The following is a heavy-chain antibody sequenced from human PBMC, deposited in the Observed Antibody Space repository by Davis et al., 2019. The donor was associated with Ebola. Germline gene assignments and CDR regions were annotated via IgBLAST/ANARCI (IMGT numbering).Heavy chain of an antibody. CDR1: GFTFSDHY. CDR3: AKRLVEEVYYYGMDV. D-gene: IGHD6-6*01. Sequence: GESLKISCAASGFTFSDHYMDWVRQAPDKGLEWVAVIWYDGSRKYYGDSVKGRFTISRDNSKNTLYLQMNSLRAEDTAVYYCAKRLVEEVYYYGMDVWGQGTTVTVSS. J-gene: IGHJ6*02. V-gene: IGHV3-33*06. CDR2: IWYDGSRK.